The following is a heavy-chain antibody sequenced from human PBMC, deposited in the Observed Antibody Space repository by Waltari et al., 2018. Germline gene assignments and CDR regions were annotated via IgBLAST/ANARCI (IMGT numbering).Heavy chain of an antibody. CDR1: GYSISSGYY. CDR2: IYHSGST. Sequence: QVQLQESGPGLVKPSETLSLTCAVSGYSISSGYYWGWIRQPPGKGLEWIGSIYHSGSTYYNPSLKSRVTISVDTSKNQFSLKLSSVTAADTAVYYCARSRRGGSSSWYDDYWGQGTLVTVSS. CDR3: ARSRRGGSSSWYDDY. J-gene: IGHJ4*02. V-gene: IGHV4-38-2*01. D-gene: IGHD6-13*01.